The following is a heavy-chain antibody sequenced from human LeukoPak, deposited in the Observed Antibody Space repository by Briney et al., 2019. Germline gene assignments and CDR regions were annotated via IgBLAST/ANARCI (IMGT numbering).Heavy chain of an antibody. CDR2: INAGNGNT. CDR1: GYTFTGYY. Sequence: AASVKVSCKASGYTFTGYYMHWVRQAPGQGLEWIGWINAGNGNTKYSQEFQGRVTITRDTSASTAYMELSSLRSEDMAVYYCARDGHHGLDYWGQGTLVTVSS. V-gene: IGHV1-3*03. D-gene: IGHD1-14*01. J-gene: IGHJ4*02. CDR3: ARDGHHGLDY.